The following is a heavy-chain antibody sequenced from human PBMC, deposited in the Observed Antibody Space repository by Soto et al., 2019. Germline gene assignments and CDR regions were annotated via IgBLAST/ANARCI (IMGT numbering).Heavy chain of an antibody. CDR2: IYSGGST. CDR1: GVSITSYY. Sequence: QVQLQESGPGLVKPSETLSLTCTVSGVSITSYYWSWIRQPAGKGLEWIGRIYSGGSTNYNPSLKSRVTMSIDTSKNQFSLKLSSVTAADTAVYYCACLYNWNGWSDYWGQGTLVTVSS. D-gene: IGHD1-20*01. V-gene: IGHV4-4*07. J-gene: IGHJ4*02. CDR3: ACLYNWNGWSDY.